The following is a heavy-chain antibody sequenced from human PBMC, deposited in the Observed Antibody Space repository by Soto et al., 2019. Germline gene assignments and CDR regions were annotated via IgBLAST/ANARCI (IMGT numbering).Heavy chain of an antibody. CDR3: ARVSLRPRNAFDI. Sequence: TLSLTCTVSGGSISSGGYYWSWIRQHPGKGLEWIGYIYYSGSTYYNLSLKSRVTISVDTSKNQFSLKLSSVTAADTAVYYCARVSLRPRNAFDIWGQGTMVTVS. D-gene: IGHD5-12*01. J-gene: IGHJ3*02. CDR1: GGSISSGGYY. V-gene: IGHV4-31*03. CDR2: IYYSGST.